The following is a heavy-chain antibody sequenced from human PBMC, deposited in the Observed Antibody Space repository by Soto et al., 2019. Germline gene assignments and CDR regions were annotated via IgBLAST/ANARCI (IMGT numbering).Heavy chain of an antibody. V-gene: IGHV4-39*01. CDR1: GGSISSSSYY. J-gene: IGHJ3*02. D-gene: IGHD7-27*01. Sequence: QLQLQEAGPGLVKPSETLSLTCTVSGGSISSSSYYWGWIRQPPGKGLEWIGSIYYSGSTYYNPSLKSRVTISVATSKNHFSLRLSSVTAADTAVHYCVRQLGKLDIWGQGTMVTVSS. CDR3: VRQLGKLDI. CDR2: IYYSGST.